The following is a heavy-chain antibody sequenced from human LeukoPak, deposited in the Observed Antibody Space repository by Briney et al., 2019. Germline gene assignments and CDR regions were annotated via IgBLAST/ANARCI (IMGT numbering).Heavy chain of an antibody. V-gene: IGHV1-18*01. J-gene: IGHJ5*02. CDR3: ARRGGSYYSMNNWFDP. Sequence: ASVKVSCKASGYTFTSYGISWVRQAPGQGLEWMGWISAYNGNTNYAQKLQGRVTMTTDTPTSTVYMELRSLRSDDTAVYYCARRGGSYYSMNNWFDPWGQGTLVTVSS. CDR2: ISAYNGNT. CDR1: GYTFTSYG. D-gene: IGHD1-26*01.